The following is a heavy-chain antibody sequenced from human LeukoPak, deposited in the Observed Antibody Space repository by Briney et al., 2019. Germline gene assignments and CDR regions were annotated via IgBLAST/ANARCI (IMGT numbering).Heavy chain of an antibody. CDR3: AKDLGSGWYYFDN. Sequence: PGGSLRLSCATSGFSFSAYGMHWVRQAPGKGLEWVAVIWYDGSEKYYADSVKGRFTISRDNFKNTLYLQMDSLRVEDTAVYYCAKDLGSGWYYFDNWGQGTLVTVSS. V-gene: IGHV3-33*06. D-gene: IGHD6-19*01. J-gene: IGHJ4*02. CDR2: IWYDGSEK. CDR1: GFSFSAYG.